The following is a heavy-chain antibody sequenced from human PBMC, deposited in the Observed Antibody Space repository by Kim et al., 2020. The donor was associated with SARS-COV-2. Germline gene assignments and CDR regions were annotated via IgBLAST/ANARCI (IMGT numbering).Heavy chain of an antibody. CDR3: ARGYYDFWSGYYSVNTLADY. J-gene: IGHJ4*02. Sequence: GGSLRLSCAASGFTFSSYWMSWVRQAPGKGLEWVANIKQDGSEKYYVDSVKGRFTISRDNAKNSLYLQMNSLRAEDTAVYYCARGYYDFWSGYYSVNTLADYWGQGTLVTVSS. V-gene: IGHV3-7*01. CDR2: IKQDGSEK. CDR1: GFTFSSYW. D-gene: IGHD3-3*01.